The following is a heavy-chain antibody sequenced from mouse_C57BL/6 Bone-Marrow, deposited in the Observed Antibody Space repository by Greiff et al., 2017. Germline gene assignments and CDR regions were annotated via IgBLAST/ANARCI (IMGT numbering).Heavy chain of an antibody. CDR3: ARSISSSHKGFDY. V-gene: IGHV1-9*01. D-gene: IGHD1-1*01. Sequence: QVQLQQSGAELMKPGASVKLSCKATGYTFTGYWIEWVKQRPGHGLEWIGEILPGSGSTNYNEKFKGKATFTADTSSNTAYMKLSSLTTEDSAIYYCARSISSSHKGFDYWGQGTTLTVSS. CDR1: GYTFTGYW. J-gene: IGHJ2*01. CDR2: ILPGSGST.